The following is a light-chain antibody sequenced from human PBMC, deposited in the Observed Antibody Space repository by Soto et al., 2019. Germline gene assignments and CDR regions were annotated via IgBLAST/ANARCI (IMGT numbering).Light chain of an antibody. CDR2: WAS. CDR3: QQYHSTRLT. Sequence: DILMTQSPEYLAGSLGDRATINCKSSQTVLYTPNAKNYLAWYQQKPGQPPRLLIYWASYREPGVPDRFSGSGPGADFTLTISSLQAEDVAVYYCQQYHSTRLTFGGGTKVDIK. CDR1: QTVLYTPNAKNY. V-gene: IGKV4-1*01. J-gene: IGKJ4*01.